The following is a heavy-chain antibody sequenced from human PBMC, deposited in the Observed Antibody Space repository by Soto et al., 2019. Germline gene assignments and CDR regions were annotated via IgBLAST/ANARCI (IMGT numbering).Heavy chain of an antibody. D-gene: IGHD5-18*01. Sequence: SVKVSCKASGGTFSSYAISWVRQAPGQGLEWMGGIIPIFGTANYAQKFQGRVTITADESTSTAYMELSSLRSEDTAVYYCASPITVDTAMVPFDYWGQGTLVTVSS. CDR3: ASPITVDTAMVPFDY. J-gene: IGHJ4*02. CDR2: IIPIFGTA. CDR1: GGTFSSYA. V-gene: IGHV1-69*13.